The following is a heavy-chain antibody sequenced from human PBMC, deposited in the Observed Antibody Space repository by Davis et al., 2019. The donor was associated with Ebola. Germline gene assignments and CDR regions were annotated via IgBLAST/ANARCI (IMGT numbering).Heavy chain of an antibody. CDR2: ISYDGSNK. J-gene: IGHJ4*02. CDR3: VGNVDTAMVIFDY. Sequence: GGSLRLSCAASGFTFSSYGMHWVRQAPGKGLEWVAVISYDGSNKYNADSVKGRFTISRDNSKNTLYLQMNSLRAEDTAVYYCVGNVDTAMVIFDYWGQGTLVTVSS. V-gene: IGHV3-30*03. D-gene: IGHD5-18*01. CDR1: GFTFSSYG.